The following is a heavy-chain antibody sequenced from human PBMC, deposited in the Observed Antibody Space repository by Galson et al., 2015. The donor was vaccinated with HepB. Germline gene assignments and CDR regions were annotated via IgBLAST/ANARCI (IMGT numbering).Heavy chain of an antibody. CDR1: GFTFSSYG. D-gene: IGHD3-3*01. J-gene: IGHJ6*03. CDR2: ISYDGSNK. Sequence: SLRLSCAASGFTFSSYGMHWVRQAPGKGLEWVAVISYDGSNKYYADSVKGRFTISRDNSKNTLYLQMNSLRAEDTAVYYCAKQSYDFWSGSYYYYMDVWGKGTTVTVSS. CDR3: AKQSYDFWSGSYYYYMDV. V-gene: IGHV3-30*18.